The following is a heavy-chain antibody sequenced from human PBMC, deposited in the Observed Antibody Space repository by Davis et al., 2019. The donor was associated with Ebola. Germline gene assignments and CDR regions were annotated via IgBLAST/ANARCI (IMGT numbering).Heavy chain of an antibody. CDR1: GFTFSSYS. J-gene: IGHJ4*02. CDR2: ISSSSSTI. Sequence: GGSLRLSCAASGFTFSSYSMNWVRQAPGTGLEWVSSISSSSSTIYYADSVKGRFTISRDNAKNTLYLQMNSLRAEDTAVYYCAKDQRTQLWVDYWGQGTLVTVSS. CDR3: AKDQRTQLWVDY. D-gene: IGHD5-18*01. V-gene: IGHV3-48*01.